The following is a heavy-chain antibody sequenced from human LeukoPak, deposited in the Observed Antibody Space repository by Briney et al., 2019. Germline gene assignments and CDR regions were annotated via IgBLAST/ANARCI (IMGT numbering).Heavy chain of an antibody. J-gene: IGHJ3*02. CDR2: IYISGST. V-gene: IGHV4-61*02. CDR1: GGSISSGSYY. D-gene: IGHD6-13*01. Sequence: SQTLSLTCTVSGGSISSGSYYWSWIRQPAGKGLEWIGRIYISGSTNYNPSLKSRVNISVDTSKNQFSLRLSSVTAADTAVYYRARAGGPPPGIAASDSEDAFNMWGQGTMVTVSS. CDR3: ARAGGPPPGIAASDSEDAFNM.